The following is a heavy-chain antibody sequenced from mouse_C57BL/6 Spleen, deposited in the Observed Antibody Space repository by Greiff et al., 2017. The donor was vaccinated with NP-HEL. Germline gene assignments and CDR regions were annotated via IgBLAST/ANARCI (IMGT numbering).Heavy chain of an antibody. CDR1: GYSFTGYF. D-gene: IGHD1-1*01. V-gene: IGHV1-20*01. CDR2: INPYNGDT. Sequence: EVKLMESGPELVKPGDSVKISCKASGYSFTGYFMNWVMQSHGKSLEWIGRINPYNGDTFYNQKFKGKATLTVDKSSSTAHMELRSLTSEDSAVYYGARGGITQAWFAYWGQGTLVTVSA. J-gene: IGHJ3*01. CDR3: ARGGITQAWFAY.